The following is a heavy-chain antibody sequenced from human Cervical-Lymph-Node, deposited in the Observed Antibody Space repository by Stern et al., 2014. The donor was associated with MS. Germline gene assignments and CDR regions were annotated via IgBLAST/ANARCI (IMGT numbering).Heavy chain of an antibody. D-gene: IGHD1-26*01. J-gene: IGHJ4*02. CDR1: GYSFTNYW. Sequence: EVQLLQSGAEVKKPGESLKISCKTAGYSFTNYWIGWVRQMPGKGLEWMVIIYPSDSDPRYSPSFQGQVIISADKSIGTAYLQWRSLKASDSGIYYCARGAPPENWGQGTLVTVSS. CDR3: ARGAPPEN. CDR2: IYPSDSDP. V-gene: IGHV5-51*03.